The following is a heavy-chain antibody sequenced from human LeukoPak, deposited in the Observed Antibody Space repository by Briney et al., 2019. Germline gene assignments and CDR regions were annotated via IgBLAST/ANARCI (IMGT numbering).Heavy chain of an antibody. Sequence: GGSLRLSCAASGFTFSSYSMNWVRRAPGKGLEWVSSISSSSSYIYYADSVKGRFTISRDNAKNSLYLQMNSLRAEDTAVYYCARDGGITLVRGVIMGDYYYYYMDVWGRGTTVTVSS. J-gene: IGHJ6*03. V-gene: IGHV3-21*01. CDR1: GFTFSSYS. D-gene: IGHD3-10*01. CDR3: ARDGGITLVRGVIMGDYYYYYMDV. CDR2: ISSSSSYI.